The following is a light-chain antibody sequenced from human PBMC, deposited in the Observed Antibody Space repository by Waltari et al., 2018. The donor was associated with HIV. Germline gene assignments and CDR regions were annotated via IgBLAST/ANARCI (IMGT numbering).Light chain of an antibody. V-gene: IGLV1-40*01. CDR3: QSYDSSLSGWV. CDR2: GNY. J-gene: IGLJ3*02. CDR1: SSNIGAGYD. Sequence: QSVLTPPPSVSGAPGQRVTIPCTGSSSNIGAGYDIPWYQQLPGTAPKLLIYGNYNRPSGVPDRFSGSKSGTSASLAITGLQAEDEADYYCQSYDSSLSGWVFGGGTKLTVL.